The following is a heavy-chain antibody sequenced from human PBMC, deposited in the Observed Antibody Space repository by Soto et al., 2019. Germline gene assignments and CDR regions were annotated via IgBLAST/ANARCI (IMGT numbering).Heavy chain of an antibody. CDR2: IYWDDDK. D-gene: IGHD2-21*02. CDR1: GFSLTTSGVG. CDR3: AHRTNRVTCGIEH. V-gene: IGHV2-5*02. J-gene: IGHJ5*02. Sequence: QIILKESGPTLVKPTQTLTLTCTFTGFSLTTSGVGVGWIRQPPVKALEWLALIYWDDDKRYSPTLKSRLTTTXDXXRNQVVRTITNMGPAHTATYFCAHRTNRVTCGIEHWGQGTLVTVSS.